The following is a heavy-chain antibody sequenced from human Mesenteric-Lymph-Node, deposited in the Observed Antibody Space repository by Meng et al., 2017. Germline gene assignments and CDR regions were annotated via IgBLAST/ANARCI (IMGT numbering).Heavy chain of an antibody. Sequence: GESLKISCAASGFTFSSYWMSWVRQAPGKGLEWLALIPHNEHSTQFADSVRGRFTISRDNSKNTVYLQMNNLKSEDTAKYYCAREKGSSGRAGWFDPWGQGALVTVSS. D-gene: IGHD6-19*01. CDR2: IPHNEHST. CDR3: AREKGSSGRAGWFDP. J-gene: IGHJ5*02. V-gene: IGHV3-30*01. CDR1: GFTFSSYW.